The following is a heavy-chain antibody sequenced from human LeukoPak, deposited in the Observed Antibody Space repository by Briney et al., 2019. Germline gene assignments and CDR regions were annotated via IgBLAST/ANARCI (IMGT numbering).Heavy chain of an antibody. CDR1: GFTFSSYA. V-gene: IGHV3-23*01. Sequence: GGSLRLSCAASGFTFSSYAMSWVRQAPGKGLEWVSAISGSGGSTYYADSVKGRFTIFRDNAKNSLYLQMISLRAEDTAVYFCARDRYGDYAIDSWGQGTLVTVSS. CDR2: ISGSGGST. CDR3: ARDRYGDYAIDS. D-gene: IGHD4-17*01. J-gene: IGHJ4*02.